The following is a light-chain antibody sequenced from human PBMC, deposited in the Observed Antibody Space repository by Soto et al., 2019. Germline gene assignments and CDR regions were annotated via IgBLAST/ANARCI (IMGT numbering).Light chain of an antibody. CDR2: DVS. J-gene: IGLJ2*01. CDR3: SSYTTRIALI. Sequence: QSVLTQPASVSGSPGQSITISCTGSSSDVGGYKYVSWYQQHPGKAPKLIIYDVSNRPSGVSNRISGSKSGNTASLTISGLQAEDEADYYCSSYTTRIALIFGGGTKLTVL. CDR1: SSDVGGYKY. V-gene: IGLV2-14*01.